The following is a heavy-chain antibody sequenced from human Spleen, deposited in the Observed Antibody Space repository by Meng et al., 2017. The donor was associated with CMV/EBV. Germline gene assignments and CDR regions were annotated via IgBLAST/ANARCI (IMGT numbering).Heavy chain of an antibody. J-gene: IGHJ4*02. D-gene: IGHD5-18*01. CDR3: ASGYSYGSLTFDY. Sequence: ASVKVSCKASGYTFTGYYIQWVRQAPGQGLEWMGWINPNSGDTNSEQRFQGRVTMTRDTSISTAYMELSRLRSDDTAVYYCASGYSYGSLTFDYWGQGTLVTVSS. CDR1: GYTFTGYY. CDR2: INPNSGDT. V-gene: IGHV1-2*02.